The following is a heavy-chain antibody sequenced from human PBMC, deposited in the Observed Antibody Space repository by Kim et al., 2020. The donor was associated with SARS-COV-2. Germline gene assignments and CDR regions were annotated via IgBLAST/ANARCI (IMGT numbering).Heavy chain of an antibody. Sequence: GGSLRLSCAASGFTFSSYAMSWVRQAPGKGLEWVSAISGSGGSTYYADSVKGRFTISRDNSKNTLYLQMNSLRAEDTAAYYCAKGPNYYDSSGISGAFDYWGQGTLVTVSS. CDR3: AKGPNYYDSSGISGAFDY. CDR1: GFTFSSYA. CDR2: ISGSGGST. D-gene: IGHD3-22*01. V-gene: IGHV3-23*01. J-gene: IGHJ4*02.